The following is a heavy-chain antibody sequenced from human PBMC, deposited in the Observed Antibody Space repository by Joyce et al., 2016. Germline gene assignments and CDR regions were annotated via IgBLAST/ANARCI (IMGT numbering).Heavy chain of an antibody. CDR1: GDSVSTNSAV. V-gene: IGHV6-1*01. D-gene: IGHD2-15*01. CDR3: VRGAVAAGILYYYYMDV. Sequence: QVQLQQSGPGLVKPSQTLSLTCAISGDSVSTNSAVWNWNRQSPSRCLEWLGRTCYRSKWHNDYAVAVKSRITINPDTSKNQFSLQLNSVTPEDTAVYYCVRGAVAAGILYYYYMDVWGKGTTVTVSS. CDR2: TCYRSKWHN. J-gene: IGHJ6*03.